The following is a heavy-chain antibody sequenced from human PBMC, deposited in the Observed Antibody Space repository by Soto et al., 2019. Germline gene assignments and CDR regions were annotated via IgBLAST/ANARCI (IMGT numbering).Heavy chain of an antibody. D-gene: IGHD3-10*01. V-gene: IGHV2-5*01. CDR3: AHRVGPQVGRFFDY. Sequence: QITLKESGPPLVKPTQTLTLTCTFSGFSLTTSGVGVGWIRQPPGKALECLALIYWNDDERYSPSLKSRLTITKDTSKNQVVLTMTNMDPVDTATYYCAHRVGPQVGRFFDYWGQGTLVTVSS. J-gene: IGHJ4*02. CDR1: GFSLTTSGVG. CDR2: IYWNDDE.